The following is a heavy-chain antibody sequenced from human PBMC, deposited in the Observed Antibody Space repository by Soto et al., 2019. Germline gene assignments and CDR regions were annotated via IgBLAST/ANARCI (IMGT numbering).Heavy chain of an antibody. D-gene: IGHD6-19*01. V-gene: IGHV4-59*01. Sequence: PSETLSLTCTVSGGSISSYYWSWIRQPPGKGLEWIGYIYYSGSTNYNPSLKSRVTISVDTSKNQFSLKLSSVTAADTAVYYCARGFQSVALWFDPWGQGTLVTVSS. CDR1: GGSISSYY. CDR3: ARGFQSVALWFDP. J-gene: IGHJ5*02. CDR2: IYYSGST.